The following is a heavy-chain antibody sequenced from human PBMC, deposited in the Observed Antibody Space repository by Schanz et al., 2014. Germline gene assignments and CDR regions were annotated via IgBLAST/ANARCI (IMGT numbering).Heavy chain of an antibody. CDR3: ARGGYSSGWYDRDIAHFDY. CDR2: ISAYNGNT. V-gene: IGHV1-18*01. CDR1: GYTFTDYG. D-gene: IGHD6-19*01. Sequence: VQLVQSGAEVKRPGASVRVSCKASGYTFTDYGVIWVRQAPGQGLEWMGWISAYNGNTNYAQKLQGRVTMTTDTSTSTAYMELRSLRSDDTAVYYCARGGYSSGWYDRDIAHFDYWGQGTLVNDSS. J-gene: IGHJ4*02.